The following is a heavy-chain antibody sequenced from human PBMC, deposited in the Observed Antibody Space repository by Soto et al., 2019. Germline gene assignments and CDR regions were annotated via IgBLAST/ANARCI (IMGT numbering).Heavy chain of an antibody. CDR3: ARGFSAGKGSPPDF. J-gene: IGHJ4*02. D-gene: IGHD6-13*01. V-gene: IGHV4-31*03. CDR1: GGSVSSGGYY. CDR2: IRDSATT. Sequence: QVQLQESGPGLVKPSQTLSLTCTVSGGSVSSGGYYWNWIRQPPGKGLEWIGYIRDSATTYFSPSLKARFTISVDPSKNQFTLKVKSVTAADTAIYYCARGFSAGKGSPPDFWGQGSLVTVSS.